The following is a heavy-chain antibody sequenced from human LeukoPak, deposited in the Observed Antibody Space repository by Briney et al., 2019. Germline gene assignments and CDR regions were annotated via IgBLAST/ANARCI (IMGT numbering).Heavy chain of an antibody. CDR3: ARGLSSGYYYRVYYFDY. V-gene: IGHV4-34*01. CDR1: GGSFSGYY. D-gene: IGHD3-22*01. Sequence: SETLSLTCAVYGGSFSGYYWSWIRQPPGKGLEWIGEINRSGSTNYNPSLKSRVTISVDTSKNQFSLKLSSVTAADTAVYYCARGLSSGYYYRVYYFDYWGQGTLVTVSS. CDR2: INRSGST. J-gene: IGHJ4*02.